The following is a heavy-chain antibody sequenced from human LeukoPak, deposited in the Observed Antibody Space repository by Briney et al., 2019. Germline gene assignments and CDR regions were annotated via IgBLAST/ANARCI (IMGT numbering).Heavy chain of an antibody. V-gene: IGHV1-2*02. CDR3: ARDFFGGGSSGPTAY. J-gene: IGHJ4*02. D-gene: IGHD3-3*01. CDR2: INPNNGGT. Sequence: GASVKVFCKASGYTFNGYNMHWVRQAPGQGLEWMGWINPNNGGTNYAQTLQGRVTMTSDTSIRTAYMELGRLNSGDTAVYYCARDFFGGGSSGPTAYWGRGTLVTVSS. CDR1: GYTFNGYN.